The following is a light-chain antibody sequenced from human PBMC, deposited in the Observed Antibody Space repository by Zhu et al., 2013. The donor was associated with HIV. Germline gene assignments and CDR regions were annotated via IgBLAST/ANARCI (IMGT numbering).Light chain of an antibody. CDR2: ATS. CDR1: QGIRND. J-gene: IGKJ1*01. Sequence: DIQMTQSPSSLSASVGDRVTITCRASQGIRNDLGWYQQKPGKAPKLLIYATSTLQSDVPSRFSASGSGTEFTLTISSLQPDDFATYYCQQYTSYPWTFGQGTKVEIK. CDR3: QQYTSYPWT. V-gene: IGKV1-17*01.